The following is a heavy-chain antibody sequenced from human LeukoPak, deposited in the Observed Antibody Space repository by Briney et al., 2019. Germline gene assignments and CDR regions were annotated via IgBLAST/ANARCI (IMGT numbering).Heavy chain of an antibody. CDR2: ISGDGERA. V-gene: IGHV3-43*02. Sequence: PGGSLRLSCSASGFTFGDHAMSWVRQAPGKGLEWVAVISGDGERAYYADSVKGRFTVYRDNSKNSLYLQMNSLRTEDTALYYCAKDGGSPSHYESVGYYPYYYYYYGMDVWGQGTTVTVSS. D-gene: IGHD3-22*01. CDR1: GFTFGDHA. CDR3: AKDGGSPSHYESVGYYPYYYYYYGMDV. J-gene: IGHJ6*02.